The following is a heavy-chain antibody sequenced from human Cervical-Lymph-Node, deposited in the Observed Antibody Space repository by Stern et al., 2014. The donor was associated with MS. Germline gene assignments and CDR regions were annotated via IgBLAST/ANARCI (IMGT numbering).Heavy chain of an antibody. Sequence: QVTLKESGPALVKPTQTLTLTCTVSGFSLFTTEMAVNWIRQPPGKALEWLALIDWEDDKFYSTSLKTRLSISKDISKNQVVLTMTNVDPEDTGTYYCARSRGSYSRIWNFDSWGQGTLVTVSS. D-gene: IGHD6-13*01. V-gene: IGHV2-70*04. CDR1: GFSLFTTEMA. J-gene: IGHJ4*02. CDR3: ARSRGSYSRIWNFDS. CDR2: IDWEDDK.